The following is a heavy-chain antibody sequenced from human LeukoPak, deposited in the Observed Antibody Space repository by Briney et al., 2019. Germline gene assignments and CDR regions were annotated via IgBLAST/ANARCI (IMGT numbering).Heavy chain of an antibody. CDR2: INSDGSDT. CDR1: AFTFSSFW. CDR3: ARSFTYGPDY. V-gene: IGHV3-74*01. Sequence: GGSLRLSCAASAFTFSSFWMHWVRQAPGKGLVWVSRINSDGSDTNYVDSVKGRFTISRDNAKNTLYLQMNSLRAEDTAVYFCARSFTYGPDYWGQGTLVTVSS. J-gene: IGHJ4*02. D-gene: IGHD3-16*01.